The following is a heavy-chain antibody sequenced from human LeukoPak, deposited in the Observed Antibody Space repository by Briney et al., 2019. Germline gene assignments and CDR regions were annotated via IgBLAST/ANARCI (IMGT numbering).Heavy chain of an antibody. V-gene: IGHV4-34*01. CDR1: GGSFSGYY. J-gene: IGHJ4*02. Sequence: PSETLSLTCAVYGGSFSGYYWSWIRQPPGKGLEWIGEINHSGSTNYNPSLKSRVTISVDTSKNQFSLKLSPVTAADTAVYYCAISNWNYVDYWGQGTLVTVSS. CDR2: INHSGST. D-gene: IGHD1-1*01. CDR3: AISNWNYVDY.